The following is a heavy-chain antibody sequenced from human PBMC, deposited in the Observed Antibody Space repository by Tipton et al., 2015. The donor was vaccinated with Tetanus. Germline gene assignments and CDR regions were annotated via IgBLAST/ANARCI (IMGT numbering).Heavy chain of an antibody. D-gene: IGHD6-25*01. CDR2: ISAYNGKT. Sequence: QLVQSGAEVKRPGASVRVSCKASGYTFTGNYIHWVRRAPGQGLEWVGWISAYNGKTKYAQKLQGRVTMTTDRSASTAYMDLRRLRPDDTAVYYCARVQEQRIYFYGMDVWGQGTTVTVSS. CDR1: GYTFTGNY. CDR3: ARVQEQRIYFYGMDV. J-gene: IGHJ6*02. V-gene: IGHV1-18*01.